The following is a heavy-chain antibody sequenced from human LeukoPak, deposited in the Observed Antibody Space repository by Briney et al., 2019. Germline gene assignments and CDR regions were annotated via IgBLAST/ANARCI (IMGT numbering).Heavy chain of an antibody. Sequence: ASVKVSCKAFGYTFTGYFIHWVRQAPGQGLEWMGRINPNSGDTNYEQTFQGRVTMTRDTSISTVYMDLSRLTSDDTAVYYCARDLSTTSNWELDYWGQGTPVTVSS. V-gene: IGHV1-2*06. J-gene: IGHJ4*02. CDR1: GYTFTGYF. D-gene: IGHD7-27*01. CDR2: INPNSGDT. CDR3: ARDLSTTSNWELDY.